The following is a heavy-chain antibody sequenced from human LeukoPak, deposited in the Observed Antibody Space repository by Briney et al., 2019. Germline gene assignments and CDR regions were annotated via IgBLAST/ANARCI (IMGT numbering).Heavy chain of an antibody. D-gene: IGHD6-13*01. CDR1: GGSVSSGSYY. J-gene: IGHJ4*02. CDR3: ASYSSSWYYFDY. V-gene: IGHV4-61*01. Sequence: PSETLSLTCTVSGGSVSSGSYYWGWIRQPPGKGLEWIGYIYYSGSTNYNPSLKSRVTISVDTSKNQFSLKLSSVTAADTAVYYCASYSSSWYYFDYWGQGTLVTVSS. CDR2: IYYSGST.